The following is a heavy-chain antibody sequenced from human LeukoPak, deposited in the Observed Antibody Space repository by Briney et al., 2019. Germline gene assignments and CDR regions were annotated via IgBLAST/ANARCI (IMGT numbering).Heavy chain of an antibody. CDR1: GFTFSSYG. Sequence: GGSLRLSCAASGFTFSSYGMHWVRQAPGKGLEWVAFIRYDGSNKYYADSVKGRFTISRDNSKNTLYLQMNSLRAEDTAVYYCAKFRYSGSLLGSGFDYWGQGTLVTVSS. CDR3: AKFRYSGSLLGSGFDY. D-gene: IGHD1-26*01. J-gene: IGHJ4*02. CDR2: IRYDGSNK. V-gene: IGHV3-30*02.